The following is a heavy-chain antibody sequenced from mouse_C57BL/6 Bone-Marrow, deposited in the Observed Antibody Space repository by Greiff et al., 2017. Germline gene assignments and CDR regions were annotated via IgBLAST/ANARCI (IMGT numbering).Heavy chain of an antibody. CDR1: GFTFSSYD. CDR3: ARVRLRLDFDY. J-gene: IGHJ2*01. D-gene: IGHD2-4*01. V-gene: IGHV5-4*01. CDR2: ISDGGSYT. Sequence: EVQLVESGGGLVKPGGSLKLSCAASGFTFSSYDMSWVRQTPEKRLEWVATISDGGSYTYYPDNVKGRFTISRDNAKNNLYLQMSHLKSEDTAMYCCARVRLRLDFDYWGQGTTLTVSS.